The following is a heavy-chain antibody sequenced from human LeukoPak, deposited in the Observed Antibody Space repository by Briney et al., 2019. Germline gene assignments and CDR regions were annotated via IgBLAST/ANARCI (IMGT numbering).Heavy chain of an antibody. D-gene: IGHD3-3*01. J-gene: IGHJ4*02. Sequence: SVKVSCTASGGTFSSYAISWVRQAPGQGLEWMGGIIPIFGTANYAQKFQGRVTITADESTSTAYMELSSLRSEDTAVYYCARSRGYDFWSGYSFDYWGQGTLVTVSS. CDR2: IIPIFGTA. CDR3: ARSRGYDFWSGYSFDY. V-gene: IGHV1-69*01. CDR1: GGTFSSYA.